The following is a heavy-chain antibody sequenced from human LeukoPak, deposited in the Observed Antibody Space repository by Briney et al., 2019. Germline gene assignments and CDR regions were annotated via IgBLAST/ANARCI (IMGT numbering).Heavy chain of an antibody. CDR2: ISYDGSNK. D-gene: IGHD3-22*01. CDR3: ARMRGYSDGFEN. V-gene: IGHV3-30*04. Sequence: GGSLRLSCAASAFTFSTYIMHWVRQAPGKGLEWVAVISYDGSNKYYADSVRGRFTVSRDNAKNTLYLQMDSLRAEDTAVYYCARMRGYSDGFENWGQGTLVTVSS. CDR1: AFTFSTYI. J-gene: IGHJ4*02.